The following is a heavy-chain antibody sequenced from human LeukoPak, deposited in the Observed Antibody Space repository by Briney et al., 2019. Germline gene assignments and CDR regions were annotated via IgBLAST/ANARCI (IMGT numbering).Heavy chain of an antibody. Sequence: GGSLRLSCAASGFTFSSYGMSWVRQAPGKGLEWVSGISDSGGSIYYAQSVKGRFTISRDNSKNTLYLQMNSLRAEDTAVYYCAKDIKQLANFDYWGQGTLVTVSS. D-gene: IGHD6-6*01. CDR1: GFTFSSYG. V-gene: IGHV3-23*01. CDR3: AKDIKQLANFDY. J-gene: IGHJ4*02. CDR2: ISDSGGSI.